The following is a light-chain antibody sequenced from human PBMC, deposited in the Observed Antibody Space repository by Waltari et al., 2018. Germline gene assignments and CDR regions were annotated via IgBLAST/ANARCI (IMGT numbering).Light chain of an antibody. V-gene: IGKV3-20*01. Sequence: ETVLTQSPGTLSLSPGERATLSCRASQSVSRTLAWYQQKPGQAPRLHIYDASIRATGIPDRFSGSGSGTDFSLTISRLEPEDFAVYYCQKYGRLPATFGQGTKVEIK. J-gene: IGKJ1*01. CDR2: DAS. CDR3: QKYGRLPAT. CDR1: QSVSRT.